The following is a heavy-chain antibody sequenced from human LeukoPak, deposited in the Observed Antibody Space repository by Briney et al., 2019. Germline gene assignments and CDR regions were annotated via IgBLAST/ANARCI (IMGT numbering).Heavy chain of an antibody. Sequence: PSETLSLTCAVYGGSFSGYYWSWIRQPPGKGLEWIGEINHSGSTNYNPSLKSRVTISVDTSKNQFSLKLSSVTAADTAMYYCARYGYSSGWKPFDIWGQGTMVTVSS. CDR1: GGSFSGYY. D-gene: IGHD6-19*01. V-gene: IGHV4-34*01. CDR3: ARYGYSSGWKPFDI. J-gene: IGHJ3*02. CDR2: INHSGST.